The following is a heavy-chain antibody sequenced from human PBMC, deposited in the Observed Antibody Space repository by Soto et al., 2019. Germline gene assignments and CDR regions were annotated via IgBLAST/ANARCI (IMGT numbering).Heavy chain of an antibody. Sequence: ALTLSFTASGFTFGAYALRRARQAPGNGPAGVGFIRSKAYGGTTEYAASVKGRFTISRDDSKSIAYLQMNSLKTEDTAVYYCTRVPHYYDSSGGMDVWRQGTTVTVSS. D-gene: IGHD3-22*01. V-gene: IGHV3-49*04. CDR3: TRVPHYYDSSGGMDV. CDR2: IRSKAYGGTT. J-gene: IGHJ6*02. CDR1: GFTFGAYA.